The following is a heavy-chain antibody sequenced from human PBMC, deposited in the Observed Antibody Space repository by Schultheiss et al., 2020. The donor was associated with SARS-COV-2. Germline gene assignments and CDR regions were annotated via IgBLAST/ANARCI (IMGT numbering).Heavy chain of an antibody. CDR3: TKDSYYYDSSGYYPMAIDY. V-gene: IGHV3-48*01. D-gene: IGHD3-22*01. J-gene: IGHJ4*02. CDR1: GFTFSSYS. Sequence: GESLKISCAASGFTFSSYSMNWVRQAPGKGLEWVSYISSSSSTIYYADSVKGRFTISRDNSKTTLYLQMNSLRAEDTAVYYCTKDSYYYDSSGYYPMAIDYWGQGTLVTVSS. CDR2: ISSSSSTI.